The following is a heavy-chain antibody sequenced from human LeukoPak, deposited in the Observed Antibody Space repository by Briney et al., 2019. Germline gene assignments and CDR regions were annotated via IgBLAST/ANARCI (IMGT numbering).Heavy chain of an antibody. CDR1: GFIFSNYA. V-gene: IGHV3-30*03. CDR2: IAYDGSNI. J-gene: IGHJ5*02. Sequence: GGSLRLSCAASGFIFSNYAMHWVRQAPGKGLEWVAVIAYDGSNIYYADSVKGRFTISRDNSKNTLYLQMNSLRAEDTAVYYCARDPGGYSGYDNNWFDPWGQGTLVTVSS. D-gene: IGHD5-12*01. CDR3: ARDPGGYSGYDNNWFDP.